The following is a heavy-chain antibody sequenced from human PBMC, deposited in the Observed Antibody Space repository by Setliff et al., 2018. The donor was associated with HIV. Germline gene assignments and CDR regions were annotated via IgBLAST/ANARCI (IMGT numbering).Heavy chain of an antibody. Sequence: GGSLRLSCAASGFAFPGFWMSWVRQAPGKGLEWVANIREDGTEKYYVDSVKGRFTISRDNAENSLYLQMNSLRAEDTAVYYCAQITVMGYWGQGTLVTVSS. J-gene: IGHJ4*02. D-gene: IGHD4-4*01. CDR3: AQITVMGY. CDR2: IREDGTEK. CDR1: GFAFPGFW. V-gene: IGHV3-7*01.